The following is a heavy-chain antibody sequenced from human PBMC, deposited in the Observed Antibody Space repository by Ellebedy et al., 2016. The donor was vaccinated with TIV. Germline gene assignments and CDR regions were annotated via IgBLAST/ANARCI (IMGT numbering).Heavy chain of an antibody. V-gene: IGHV1-8*01. Sequence: ASVKVSCXASGYTFTSYDINWVRQATGQGLEWMGWMNPNSGNTGYAQKFQGRVTMTRNTSISTAYMELSSLRSEDTAVYYCASDGSGSGDYYYYYGMDVWGQGTTVTVSS. CDR3: ASDGSGSGDYYYYYGMDV. CDR2: MNPNSGNT. D-gene: IGHD3-10*01. J-gene: IGHJ6*02. CDR1: GYTFTSYD.